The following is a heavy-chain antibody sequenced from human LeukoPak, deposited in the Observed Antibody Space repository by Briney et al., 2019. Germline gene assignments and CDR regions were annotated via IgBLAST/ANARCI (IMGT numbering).Heavy chain of an antibody. CDR3: PRRPKYSSGWSGPQPRLGIDY. CDR1: GGSISSSSYY. CDR2: IYYSGSN. V-gene: IGHV4-39*01. Sequence: KTSETLSLTCTVSGGSISSSSYYWGWIRQPPGKGLEWIGYIYYSGSNYHNPSLKSRVTISVDTSKNQFSLKLSSVTAADTAVYYCPRRPKYSSGWSGPQPRLGIDYWGQGTLVTVSS. J-gene: IGHJ4*02. D-gene: IGHD6-19*01.